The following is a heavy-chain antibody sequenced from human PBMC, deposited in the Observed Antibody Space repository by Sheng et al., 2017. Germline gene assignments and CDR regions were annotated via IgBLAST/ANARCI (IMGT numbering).Heavy chain of an antibody. D-gene: IGHD5-18*01. CDR3: AKGQSAYSKSFDC. CDR1: GFTFSSYA. Sequence: VQLVESGGGVVLPGRSLRLSCTASGFTFSSYAMSWVRQAPGKGLEWVSTIIGSGDSTYYADSVKGRLTISRDNSKNTLYLQMNSLRAEDTAEYYCAKGQSAYSKSFDCWGQGTLVTVSS. CDR2: IIGSGDST. V-gene: IGHV3-23*04. J-gene: IGHJ4*02.